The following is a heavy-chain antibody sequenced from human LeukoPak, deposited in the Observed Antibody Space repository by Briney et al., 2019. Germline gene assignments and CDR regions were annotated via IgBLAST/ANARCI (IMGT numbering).Heavy chain of an antibody. D-gene: IGHD6-19*01. V-gene: IGHV4-4*07. CDR3: ARIRGYGSDYYYYYMDV. CDR1: GGSISSYY. Sequence: SETLSLTCTVSGGSISSYYWSWIRQPAGKGLEWIGRIYISGSTNYNPSLKSRVTMSVDTSKNQFSLKLSSVTAADTAVYYCARIRGYGSDYYYYYMDVWGKGTTVAVSS. J-gene: IGHJ6*03. CDR2: IYISGST.